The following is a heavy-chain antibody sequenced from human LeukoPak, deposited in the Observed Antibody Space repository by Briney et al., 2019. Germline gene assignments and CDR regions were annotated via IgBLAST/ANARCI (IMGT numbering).Heavy chain of an antibody. CDR2: IYYSGST. V-gene: IGHV4-59*01. CDR3: ATRSTGVAATFDF. D-gene: IGHD2-15*01. Sequence: PSETLSLTCTVSGGSISSYYWSWIRQPPGKGLEWIGYIYYSGSTNYNPSLKSRVTISVDTSKNQFSLKLSSVTAADTAVYYCATRSTGVAATFDFWGQGALVTVSS. J-gene: IGHJ4*02. CDR1: GGSISSYY.